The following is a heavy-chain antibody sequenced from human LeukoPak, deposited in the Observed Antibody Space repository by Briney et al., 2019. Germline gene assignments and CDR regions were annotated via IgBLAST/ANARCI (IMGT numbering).Heavy chain of an antibody. V-gene: IGHV4-61*01. D-gene: IGHD1-26*01. CDR1: GGSVSSGSYY. CDR3: ARDNRGSLYYFDY. CDR2: IYYSGST. J-gene: IGHJ4*02. Sequence: KPSETLSLTCTVSGGSVSSGSYYWSWIRQPPGKGLEWIGYIYYSGSTNYNPSLKSRVTISVDTSKNQFSLKLSSVTAADTAVYYCARDNRGSLYYFDYWGQGTLVTVSS.